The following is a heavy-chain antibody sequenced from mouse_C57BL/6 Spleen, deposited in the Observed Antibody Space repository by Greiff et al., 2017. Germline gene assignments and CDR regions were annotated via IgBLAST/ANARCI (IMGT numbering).Heavy chain of an antibody. J-gene: IGHJ2*01. Sequence: LQQSGASVKISCKASGYAFSSYWMNWVKQRPGKGLEWIGQIYPGDGDTNYNGKFKGKATLTADKSSSTAYMQLSSLTSEDSAVYFCARYWDPYYFDYWGQGTTLTVSS. CDR1: GYAFSSYW. CDR2: IYPGDGDT. D-gene: IGHD4-1*01. CDR3: ARYWDPYYFDY. V-gene: IGHV1-80*01.